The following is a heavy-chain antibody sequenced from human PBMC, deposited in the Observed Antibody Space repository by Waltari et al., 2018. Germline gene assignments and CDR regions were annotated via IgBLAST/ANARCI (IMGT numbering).Heavy chain of an antibody. CDR1: GYSISGGDF. J-gene: IGHJ6*04. Sequence: QLHLQESGPGLLKPSETLSLTCAVSGYSISGGDFWGWIRQPPGKGLEWIGSIYPGGDTYFNPALKRRVTISVDKSKNQDSLNLRSMTAADTAKYYCAKMGGLYISGWPDSTSYMDVWGKGTTVTVSS. D-gene: IGHD3-22*01. CDR2: IYPGGDT. CDR3: AKMGGLYISGWPDSTSYMDV. V-gene: IGHV4-38-2*01.